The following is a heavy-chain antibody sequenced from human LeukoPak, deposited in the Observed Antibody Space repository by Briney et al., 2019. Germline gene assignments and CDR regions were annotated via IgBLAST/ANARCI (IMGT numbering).Heavy chain of an antibody. V-gene: IGHV3-30*18. CDR1: GITFGSFS. D-gene: IGHD2-21*02. Sequence: GGSLRLSCVASGITFGSFSLTWVRQAPGKGLEWVAVISYDGSNKYYADSVKGRFTISRDNSKNTLYLQMNSLRAEDTAVYYCAKEVVVTATSGWFDPWGQGTLVTVSS. CDR3: AKEVVVTATSGWFDP. J-gene: IGHJ5*02. CDR2: ISYDGSNK.